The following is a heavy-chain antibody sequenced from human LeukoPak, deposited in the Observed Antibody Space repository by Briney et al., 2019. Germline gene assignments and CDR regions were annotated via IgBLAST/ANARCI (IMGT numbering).Heavy chain of an antibody. CDR3: ASCLSYYYDSSGHQVRDAFDI. CDR2: IYYSGST. D-gene: IGHD3-22*01. CDR1: GGSISSYY. Sequence: SETLSLTCTVSGGSISSYYWSWIRQPPGKGLEWIGYIYYSGSTKYNPSLKSRVTISVDTSKNQFSLKLSSVTAADTAVYYCASCLSYYYDSSGHQVRDAFDIWGQGTMLTVSS. J-gene: IGHJ3*02. V-gene: IGHV4-59*12.